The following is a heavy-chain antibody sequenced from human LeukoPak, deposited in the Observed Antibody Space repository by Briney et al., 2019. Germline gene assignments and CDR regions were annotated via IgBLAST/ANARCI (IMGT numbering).Heavy chain of an antibody. CDR2: IIPILGIA. J-gene: IGHJ5*02. V-gene: IGHV1-69*04. CDR3: ARVWPPSDCSSTSCYDGWFDP. D-gene: IGHD2-2*01. Sequence: SVKVSCKASGGTFSSYAISWVRQAPGQGLEWMGRIIPILGIANYAQKFQGRVTITADKSTSTAYMELSSLRSEGTAVYYCARVWPPSDCSSTSCYDGWFDPWGQGTLVTVSS. CDR1: GGTFSSYA.